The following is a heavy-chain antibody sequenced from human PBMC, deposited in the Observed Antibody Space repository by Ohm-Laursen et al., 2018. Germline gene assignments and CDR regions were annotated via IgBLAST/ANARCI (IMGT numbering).Heavy chain of an antibody. CDR3: ATTTMDTSGWFGNYFDS. V-gene: IGHV4-59*08. Sequence: GTLSLTCTVSGGSLRNYYWSWIRQPPGKGLEWIGYIDYRGSTKYNPSLRSRVTMSIDTSRNQFSLKLSSVTAADTAVYYCATTTMDTSGWFGNYFDSWGQGTLVTVSA. J-gene: IGHJ4*02. CDR2: IDYRGST. CDR1: GGSLRNYY. D-gene: IGHD6-19*01.